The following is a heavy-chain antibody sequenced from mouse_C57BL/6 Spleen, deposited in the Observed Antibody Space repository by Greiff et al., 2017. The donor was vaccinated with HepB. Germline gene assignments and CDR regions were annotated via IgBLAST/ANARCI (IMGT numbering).Heavy chain of an antibody. J-gene: IGHJ3*01. D-gene: IGHD1-1*01. CDR1: GYTFTSYW. CDR2: IDPSDSET. V-gene: IGHV1-52*01. CDR3: ARSSSGYAFAY. Sequence: QVQLQQPGAELVRPGSSVKLSCKASGYTFTSYWMHWVKQRPIQGLEWIGNIDPSDSETHYNQKFKDKATLTVDKSPSTAYMQLSSLTSEDSAVYYCARSSSGYAFAYWGQGTLVTVSA.